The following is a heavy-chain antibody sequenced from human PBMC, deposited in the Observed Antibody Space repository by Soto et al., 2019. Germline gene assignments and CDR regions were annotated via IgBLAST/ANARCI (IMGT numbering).Heavy chain of an antibody. V-gene: IGHV3-21*01. CDR2: ISSSSSYI. D-gene: IGHD2-2*01. CDR1: GFTFSSYS. J-gene: IGHJ4*02. Sequence: EVQLVESGGGLVKPGGSLRLSCAASGFTFSSYSMNWVRQAPGKGLEWVSSISSSSSYIYYADSVKGRFTISRDNAKNSLDLQMNSLRAEDTAVYYCARESTTGDYFDYWGQGTLVTVSS. CDR3: ARESTTGDYFDY.